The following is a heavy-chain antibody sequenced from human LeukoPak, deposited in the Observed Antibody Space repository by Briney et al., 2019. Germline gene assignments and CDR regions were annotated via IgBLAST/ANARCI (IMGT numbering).Heavy chain of an antibody. J-gene: IGHJ4*02. CDR1: GYTFTSYG. D-gene: IGHD3-22*01. V-gene: IGHV1-18*01. CDR3: ARDVYDSSGYYLDY. CDR2: ISAYNGNT. Sequence: ASVKVPCKASGYTFTSYGISWVRQAPGQGLEWMGWISAYNGNTNYAQKLQGRVTMTTDTSTSTAYMELRSLRSDDTAVYYCARDVYDSSGYYLDYWGQGTLVTVSS.